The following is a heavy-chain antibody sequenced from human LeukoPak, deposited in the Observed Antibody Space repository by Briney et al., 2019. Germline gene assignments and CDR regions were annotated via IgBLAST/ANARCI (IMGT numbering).Heavy chain of an antibody. Sequence: GGSLRLSCAASGFTFDDYAMHWVRQAPGKGLEWFSGISWNSGSIGYADSVKGRFTISRDNSKNTLYLQMNSLRAEDTAVYYCAKDNHSGSYVDYWGQGTLVTVSS. D-gene: IGHD1-26*01. CDR2: ISWNSGSI. V-gene: IGHV3-9*01. CDR3: AKDNHSGSYVDY. J-gene: IGHJ4*02. CDR1: GFTFDDYA.